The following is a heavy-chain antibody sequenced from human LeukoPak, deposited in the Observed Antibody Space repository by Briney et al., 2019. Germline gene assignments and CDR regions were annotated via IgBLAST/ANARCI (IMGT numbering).Heavy chain of an antibody. CDR2: IYTSGST. CDR1: GGSISSGSYY. Sequence: SQTLSLTCTVSGGSISSGSYYWSWIRQPAGKGLEWIGRIYTSGSTNYNPSLKSRVTISVDTSKNQFSLKLTSVTAADTAVYYCARTGAGILGVHWGQGTVVTVSS. J-gene: IGHJ3*01. V-gene: IGHV4-61*02. D-gene: IGHD2-15*01. CDR3: ARTGAGILGVH.